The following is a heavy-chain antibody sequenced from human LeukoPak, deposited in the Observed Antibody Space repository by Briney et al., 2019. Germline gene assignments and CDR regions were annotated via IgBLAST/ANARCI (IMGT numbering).Heavy chain of an antibody. D-gene: IGHD2-15*01. CDR1: GFTFSSYA. CDR3: VSGTAAVSTAMAY. V-gene: IGHV3-23*01. Sequence: PGGSLRLSCAASGFTFSSYAMSWVRQAPGKGLEWVSVISGSGGRTYYADSVKGRFTISRDNSKNTLYLQMNSLRAEDTAVYYCVSGTAAVSTAMAYWGQGTVVSVSS. J-gene: IGHJ4*02. CDR2: ISGSGGRT.